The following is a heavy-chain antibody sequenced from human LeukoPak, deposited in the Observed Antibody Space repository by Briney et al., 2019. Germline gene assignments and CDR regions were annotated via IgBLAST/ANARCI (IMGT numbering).Heavy chain of an antibody. CDR2: MNPNSGNT. Sequence: ASVKVSCKASGYTFTSYDINWVRQATGQGLEWMGWMNPNSGNTGYAQKFQGRVTMTRNTSISTAYMELSSLRSEDTAVYYCAKEPGNRYYDFWRSNWFDPWGQGTLVTVSS. V-gene: IGHV1-8*01. CDR3: AKEPGNRYYDFWRSNWFDP. J-gene: IGHJ5*02. CDR1: GYTFTSYD. D-gene: IGHD3-3*01.